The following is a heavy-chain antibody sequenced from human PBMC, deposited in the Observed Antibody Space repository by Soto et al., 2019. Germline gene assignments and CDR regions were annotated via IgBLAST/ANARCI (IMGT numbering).Heavy chain of an antibody. J-gene: IGHJ4*02. CDR3: AREDWQLLLNQINYFDY. V-gene: IGHV1-3*01. Sequence: ASVKVSCKASGYTFTSYAMHWVRQAPGQRLEWMGWINAGNGNTKYSQKFQGRVTITRDTSASTAYMELSSLRSEDTAVYYCAREDWQLLLNQINYFDYWGQGTLVTVSS. CDR2: INAGNGNT. CDR1: GYTFTSYA. D-gene: IGHD2-15*01.